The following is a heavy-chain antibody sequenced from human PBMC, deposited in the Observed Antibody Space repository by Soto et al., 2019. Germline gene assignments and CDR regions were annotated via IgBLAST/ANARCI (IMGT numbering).Heavy chain of an antibody. CDR1: GGSVSSGSYY. Sequence: PSETLSLTCTVSGGSVSSGSYYWSWIRQPPGKGLEWIGYIYYSGSTNYNPSLKSRVTISVDTSKNQFSLKLSSVTAAGTAVYYCASSTYYYDSSGYSGKSYYYYGMDVWGQGTTVTVSS. CDR3: ASSTYYYDSSGYSGKSYYYYGMDV. V-gene: IGHV4-61*01. CDR2: IYYSGST. J-gene: IGHJ6*02. D-gene: IGHD3-22*01.